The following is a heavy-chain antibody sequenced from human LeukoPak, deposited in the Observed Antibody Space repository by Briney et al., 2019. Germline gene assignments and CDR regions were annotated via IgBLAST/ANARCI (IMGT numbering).Heavy chain of an antibody. V-gene: IGHV3-7*03. J-gene: IGHJ4*02. Sequence: LAGGSLRLSCAASRFTFSNYWMSWVRQAPGKGLEWVANIKQDGSEKYYVDSVKGRFTVSRDNAKNSLYLQMNSLRAEDTAVYYCARTYYYDSSGYYYHWGQGTLVTVSS. CDR2: IKQDGSEK. CDR1: RFTFSNYW. D-gene: IGHD3-22*01. CDR3: ARTYYYDSSGYYYH.